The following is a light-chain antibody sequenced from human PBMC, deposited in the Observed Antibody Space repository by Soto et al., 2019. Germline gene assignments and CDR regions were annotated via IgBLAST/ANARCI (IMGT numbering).Light chain of an antibody. V-gene: IGKV3-15*01. CDR1: QSVSTS. CDR2: GAS. CDR3: QQYKDWPLST. J-gene: IGKJ2*01. Sequence: EIVMTQSPGTLSVSPGERATLSCRASQSVSTSLDWYQQTPGQAPRLLIYGASNRATGIPARFSGSGSGTECTLTIISLQPEDVAVYHCQQYKDWPLSTFGQGTKLEIK.